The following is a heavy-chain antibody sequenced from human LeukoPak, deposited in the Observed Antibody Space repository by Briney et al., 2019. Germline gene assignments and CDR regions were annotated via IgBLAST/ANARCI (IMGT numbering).Heavy chain of an antibody. V-gene: IGHV3-23*01. J-gene: IGHJ4*02. CDR2: ISGSGGST. Sequence: GGSLRLSCAASGFTFSSYAMSWVRQAPGKGLEWVSAISGSGGSTYYADSVKGRFTISRDNSKNTLYLQMNSLRAEDTAVYYCASYYDSSGYYRYFDYWGQGTLVTVSS. D-gene: IGHD3-22*01. CDR1: GFTFSSYA. CDR3: ASYYDSSGYYRYFDY.